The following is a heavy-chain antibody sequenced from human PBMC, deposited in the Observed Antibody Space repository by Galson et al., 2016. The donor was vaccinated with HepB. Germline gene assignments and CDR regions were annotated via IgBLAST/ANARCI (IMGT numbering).Heavy chain of an antibody. CDR3: AKDVYPSGSEYGMDV. J-gene: IGHJ6*02. CDR1: GFFFSNYG. CDR2: VSYDGYSK. D-gene: IGHD3-10*01. Sequence: SLRLSCAASGFFFSNYGMHWVRQAPGKGLAWVAVVSYDGYSKYYADSVKGRFTISRDNSKTTMYLQMNSLRVEDTAVYYCAKDVYPSGSEYGMDVGGQGTTVTVSS. V-gene: IGHV3-30*18.